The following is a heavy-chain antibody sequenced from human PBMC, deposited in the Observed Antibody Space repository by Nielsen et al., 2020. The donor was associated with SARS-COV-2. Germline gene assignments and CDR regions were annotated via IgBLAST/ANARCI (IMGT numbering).Heavy chain of an antibody. D-gene: IGHD3-3*01. CDR2: ISWNSGSI. Sequence: SCAASGFTFDDYAMHWVRQAPGKGLEWVSGISWNSGSIGYADSVKGRFTISRDNAKNSLYLQMNSLRAEDTALYYCAKELSPPRTIFGVVIGYWGQGTLVTVSS. CDR3: AKELSPPRTIFGVVIGY. J-gene: IGHJ4*02. V-gene: IGHV3-9*01. CDR1: GFTFDDYA.